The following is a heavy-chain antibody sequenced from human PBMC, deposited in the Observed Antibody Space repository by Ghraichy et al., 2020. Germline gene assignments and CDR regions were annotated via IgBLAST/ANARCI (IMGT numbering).Heavy chain of an antibody. Sequence: SCVASGFTFSSFWMHWVRQAPGKGLVWVSRINGDGSSTHYADSVKGRFTISRDNAKNMLYLQMNSLRAEDTAIYYCVRAFDYWGQGTLVTVSS. CDR3: VRAFDY. J-gene: IGHJ4*02. CDR2: INGDGSST. V-gene: IGHV3-74*01. CDR1: GFTFSSFW.